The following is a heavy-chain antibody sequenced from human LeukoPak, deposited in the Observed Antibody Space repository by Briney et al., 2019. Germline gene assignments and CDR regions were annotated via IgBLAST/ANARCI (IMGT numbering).Heavy chain of an antibody. CDR3: ARDGRNNYPWDY. D-gene: IGHD5-24*01. Sequence: GGSLRLSCAASGFTFSSYSMNWVRQAPGKGLEWVSSISSSSSYIYYADSAKGRFTISRDNAKNSLYLQMNSLRAEDTAVYYCARDGRNNYPWDYWGQGTLVTVSS. CDR1: GFTFSSYS. J-gene: IGHJ4*02. V-gene: IGHV3-21*01. CDR2: ISSSSSYI.